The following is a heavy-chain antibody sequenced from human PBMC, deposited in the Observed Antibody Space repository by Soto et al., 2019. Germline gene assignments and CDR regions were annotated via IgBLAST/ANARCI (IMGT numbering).Heavy chain of an antibody. CDR3: AIPTCLEVTGPDY. Sequence: EVQLLESGGGLVQPGGSLRLSCAASGFTFSSYAMSWVRQAPGKGLEWVSAISGSGDATYYADSVKGRFSIFRDNSKNTLYLQMNSLKADDTAVFYCAIPTCLEVTGPDYWGQGTLVTVSS. J-gene: IGHJ4*02. CDR2: ISGSGDAT. D-gene: IGHD6-19*01. V-gene: IGHV3-23*01. CDR1: GFTFSSYA.